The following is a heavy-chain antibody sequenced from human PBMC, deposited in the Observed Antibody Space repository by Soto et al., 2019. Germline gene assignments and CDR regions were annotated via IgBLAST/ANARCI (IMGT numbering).Heavy chain of an antibody. Sequence: GGSLRLSCAASGFTFSSYAMHWVRQAPGKGLEWVAVISYDGTNKYYADSVKGRFTISRDNSKNTLYLQMNSLRAEDTAVYFCARLDGHDAFDIWGQGTMVTVSS. J-gene: IGHJ3*02. CDR2: ISYDGTNK. V-gene: IGHV3-30-3*01. CDR3: ARLDGHDAFDI. CDR1: GFTFSSYA.